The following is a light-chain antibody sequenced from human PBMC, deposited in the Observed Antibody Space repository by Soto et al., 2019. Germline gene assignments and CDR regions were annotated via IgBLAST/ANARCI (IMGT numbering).Light chain of an antibody. V-gene: IGKV3-11*01. J-gene: IGKJ1*01. Sequence: ESVLMQDPGTLCLSPGERATLYCRASQSIKNYLTWYQQKPGQAPRLLIYDTSNRATGIPARFSGSGSGTDFTLTISSLEPEDSAFYYCQQRNNWPLTFGQGTKVDI. CDR2: DTS. CDR1: QSIKNY. CDR3: QQRNNWPLT.